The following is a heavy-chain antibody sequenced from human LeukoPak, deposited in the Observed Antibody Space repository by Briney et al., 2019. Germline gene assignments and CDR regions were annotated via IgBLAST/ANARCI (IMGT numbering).Heavy chain of an antibody. J-gene: IGHJ5*02. V-gene: IGHV1-2*06. Sequence: GASVKVSCKASGYTFTGYYMHWVRQAPGQGREWMGRINPNSGGTNYPQKFQGRVTMTRDTSISTADMELSRLRSDDTAVYYCAREVSDYSNYENWFDPWGQGTLVTVSS. CDR3: AREVSDYSNYENWFDP. D-gene: IGHD4-11*01. CDR1: GYTFTGYY. CDR2: INPNSGGT.